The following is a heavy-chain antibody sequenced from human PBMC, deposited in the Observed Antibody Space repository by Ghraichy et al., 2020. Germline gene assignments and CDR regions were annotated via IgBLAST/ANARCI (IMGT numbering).Heavy chain of an antibody. Sequence: GGSLRLSCAASGFTFSNAWMSWVRQAPGKGLEWVGRIKSKTDGGTTDYAAPVKGRFTISRDDSKNTLYLQMNSLKTEDTAVYYCTTDAPGGYNWNYMARYYGMDVWGQGTTVTVSS. D-gene: IGHD1-7*01. CDR1: GFTFSNAW. CDR3: TTDAPGGYNWNYMARYYGMDV. J-gene: IGHJ6*02. CDR2: IKSKTDGGTT. V-gene: IGHV3-15*01.